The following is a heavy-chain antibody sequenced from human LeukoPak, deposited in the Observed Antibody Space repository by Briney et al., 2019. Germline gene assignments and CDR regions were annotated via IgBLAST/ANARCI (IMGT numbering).Heavy chain of an antibody. Sequence: GGSLRLSCAASGFTFSTYWMTWVRQAPGKGLEWVANIKQDGSEKYFVDSVKGRFTISRDNAKNSLYLQMNSLRAEDTAVYYCARDATEVDTEYYFDYWGQGTLVTVSS. J-gene: IGHJ4*02. CDR2: IKQDGSEK. CDR3: ARDATEVDTEYYFDY. V-gene: IGHV3-7*03. CDR1: GFTFSTYW. D-gene: IGHD5-18*01.